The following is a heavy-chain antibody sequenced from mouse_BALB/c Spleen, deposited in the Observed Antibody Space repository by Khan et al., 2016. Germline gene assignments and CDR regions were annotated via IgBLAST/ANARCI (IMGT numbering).Heavy chain of an antibody. CDR2: ISYSGNT. Sequence: EVKLLESGPSLVKPSQTLSLTCSVTGDSITSGYWNWIRKFPGNKLEYMGYISYSGNTYYNPFLKSRISITRDTSKNQHYLQLISVTTEETATYYCARSNRNDAWFAYWGQGTLVTVSA. CDR1: GDSITSGY. V-gene: IGHV3-8*02. D-gene: IGHD2-14*01. CDR3: ARSNRNDAWFAY. J-gene: IGHJ3*01.